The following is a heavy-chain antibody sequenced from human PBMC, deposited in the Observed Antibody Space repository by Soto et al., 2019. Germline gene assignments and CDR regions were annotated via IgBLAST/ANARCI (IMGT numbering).Heavy chain of an antibody. CDR3: ARGYGDYVSDY. V-gene: IGHV4-59*01. CDR1: GGSISSYY. D-gene: IGHD4-17*01. J-gene: IGHJ4*02. Sequence: QVQLQESGPGLVKPSETLSLTCTVSGGSISSYYWCWIRQPPGKGLEGIGYIYYSGSTNYNPSLKSRVTLSVDTSKNQFSLKLSSVTAADTAVYYCARGYGDYVSDYWGQGTLVTVSS. CDR2: IYYSGST.